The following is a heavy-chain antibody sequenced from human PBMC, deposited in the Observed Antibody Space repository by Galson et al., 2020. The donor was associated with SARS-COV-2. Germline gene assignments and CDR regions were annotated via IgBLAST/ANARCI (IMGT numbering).Heavy chain of an antibody. CDR2: ITFDGRNK. CDR3: AKDLSRTAAGPDY. D-gene: IGHD6-13*01. V-gene: IGHV3-30*18. Sequence: GESLKISCAASGFSFSTHGMHWVRQAPGKGLEWVAVITFDGRNKYYADSVKGRFTISRDNYGNTLYVQLNSLRAEDTAVYYCAKDLSRTAAGPDYWGQGTLVTVSS. CDR1: GFSFSTHG. J-gene: IGHJ4*02.